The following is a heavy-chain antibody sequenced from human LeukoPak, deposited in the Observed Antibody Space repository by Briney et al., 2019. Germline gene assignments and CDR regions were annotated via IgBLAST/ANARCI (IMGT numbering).Heavy chain of an antibody. CDR1: GFTFSSYG. CDR3: AKNNYYYGGKCFDY. J-gene: IGHJ4*02. D-gene: IGHD4-23*01. CDR2: ISGSGGST. V-gene: IGHV3-23*01. Sequence: PGGSLRLSCAASGFTFSSYGMSWVRQAPGKGLEWVSAISGSGGSTYYADSVKGRFTISRDNSKNTLYLQMNSLRAEDTAVYYCAKNNYYYGGKCFDYWGQGTLVTVSS.